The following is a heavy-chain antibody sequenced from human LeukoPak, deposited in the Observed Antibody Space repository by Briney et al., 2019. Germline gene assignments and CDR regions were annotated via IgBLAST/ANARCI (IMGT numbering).Heavy chain of an antibody. CDR2: ISTSNSTI. CDR3: ARSQNWYFDL. Sequence: PGGSLRLSCAASGFTFSSHSMNWVRQAPEKGLDWVSYISTSNSTIYYADSVKGRFTISRDNAKNSLYLQMNSLRAEDTAVYYCARSQNWYFDLWGRGTLVTVSS. V-gene: IGHV3-48*01. J-gene: IGHJ2*01. CDR1: GFTFSSHS.